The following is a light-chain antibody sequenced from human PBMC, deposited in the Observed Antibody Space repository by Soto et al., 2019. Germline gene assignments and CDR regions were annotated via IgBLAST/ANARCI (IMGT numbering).Light chain of an antibody. V-gene: IGKV2-30*01. CDR2: KVS. Sequence: VVMTQSPLSLPVTLGQPASISCRSSQSLVYSYGNTYLNWFQQRPGQSPRRLIYKVSTRDSGVPDRFSGSGSGTDFTLEISRVEAEDVGVYYCMQGTHWPLTFGGGTKVDIK. CDR3: MQGTHWPLT. CDR1: QSLVYSYGNTY. J-gene: IGKJ4*01.